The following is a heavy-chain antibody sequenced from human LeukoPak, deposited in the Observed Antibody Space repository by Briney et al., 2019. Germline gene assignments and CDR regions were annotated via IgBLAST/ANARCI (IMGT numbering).Heavy chain of an antibody. V-gene: IGHV4-34*01. Sequence: SEKLSLTCAVYGGSFSGYYWSWIRQPPGKGLEWIGEINHSGSTNYNPSLKSRVTISVDTSKNQFSLKLSSVTAADTAVYYCARGIYVWGSYRLDYWGQGTLVTVSS. CDR3: ARGIYVWGSYRLDY. D-gene: IGHD3-16*02. CDR2: INHSGST. CDR1: GGSFSGYY. J-gene: IGHJ4*02.